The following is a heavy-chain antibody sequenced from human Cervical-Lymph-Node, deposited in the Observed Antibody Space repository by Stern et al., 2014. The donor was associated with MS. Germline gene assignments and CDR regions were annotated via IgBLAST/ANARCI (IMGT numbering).Heavy chain of an antibody. CDR2: INTKTGNT. CDR3: ARVKPAAILDY. V-gene: IGHV7-4-1*02. D-gene: IGHD2-2*01. J-gene: IGHJ4*02. Sequence: QVQLVQSGSELKKPGASVKVSCKASGYTFTRNALNWVRQATGQRLEWMGWINTKTGNTTYAQSFTGRFVFSMDNSVSTANLTSSSLKAEDTAIYYCARVKPAAILDYWAQGTLVTVSS. CDR1: GYTFTRNA.